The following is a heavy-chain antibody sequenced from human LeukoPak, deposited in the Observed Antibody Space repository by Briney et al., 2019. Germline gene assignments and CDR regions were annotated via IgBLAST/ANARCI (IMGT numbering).Heavy chain of an antibody. D-gene: IGHD3-22*01. CDR3: ARGVYTMIVVAPRRYYYMDV. CDR1: GYTFTGYY. CDR2: INPNSGGT. J-gene: IGHJ6*03. Sequence: ASVKVSCKASGYTFTGYYMHWVRQARGQGIEWMGWINPNSGGTNYAQKFQGRVTMTRDTSISTAYMELSRLRSDDTAVYYCARGVYTMIVVAPRRYYYMDVWGKGTTVTVSS. V-gene: IGHV1-2*02.